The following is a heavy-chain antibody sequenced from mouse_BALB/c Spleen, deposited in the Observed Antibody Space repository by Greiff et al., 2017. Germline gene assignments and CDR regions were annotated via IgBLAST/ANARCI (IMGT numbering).Heavy chain of an antibody. V-gene: IGHV2-9-2*01. D-gene: IGHD2-1*01. J-gene: IGHJ1*01. Sequence: QVQLKQSGPGLVAPSQSLSITCTVSGFSLTSYDISWIRQPPGKGLEWLGVIWTGGGTNYNSAFMSRLSISKDNSKSQVFLKMNSLQTDDTAIYYCVRIYGNYSYWYFDVWGAGTTVTVSS. CDR3: VRIYGNYSYWYFDV. CDR1: GFSLTSYD. CDR2: IWTGGGT.